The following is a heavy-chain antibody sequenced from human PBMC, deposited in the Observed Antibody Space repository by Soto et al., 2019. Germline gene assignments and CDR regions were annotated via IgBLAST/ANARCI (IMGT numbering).Heavy chain of an antibody. D-gene: IGHD3-3*01. CDR2: INAGNGNT. CDR3: SVVWLRYLEGFPPPHYGMDV. V-gene: IGHV1-3*01. J-gene: IGHJ6*02. CDR1: GYTFTSYA. Sequence: ASVKVSCKASGYTFTSYAMHWVRQAPGQRLEWMGWINAGNGNTKYSQKFQGRVTITRDTSASTAYMELSSLRSEDTAVYYCSVVWLRYLEGFPPPHYGMDVWGQGTTVTVSS.